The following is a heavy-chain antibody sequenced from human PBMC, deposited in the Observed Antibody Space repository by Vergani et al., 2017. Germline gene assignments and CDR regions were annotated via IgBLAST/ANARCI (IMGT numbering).Heavy chain of an antibody. V-gene: IGHV4-30-2*01. D-gene: IGHD5-18*01. CDR2: IYHSGST. J-gene: IGHJ5*02. Sequence: QVQLQQWGAGLLKPSETLSLTCAVSGGSISSGGYSWSWIRQPPGKGLEWIGYIYHSGSTYYNPSLKSRVTISVDRSKNQFSLKRSSVTAADTAVYYCARGVGYSYGINWFDPWGQGTLVTVSS. CDR1: GGSISSGGYS. CDR3: ARGVGYSYGINWFDP.